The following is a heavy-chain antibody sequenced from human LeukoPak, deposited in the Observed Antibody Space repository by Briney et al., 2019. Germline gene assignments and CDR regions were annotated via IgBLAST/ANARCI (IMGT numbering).Heavy chain of an antibody. CDR1: GGSITSSSYY. CDR2: IYYSGST. CDR3: ARLDRSGYYFPGY. V-gene: IGHV4-39*01. D-gene: IGHD3-22*01. J-gene: IGHJ4*02. Sequence: RPSETLSLTCTVSGGSITSSSYYWGWIRQPPGKGLEWIGTIYYSGSTYYNPSLKSRVTISVDTSNQFSLKLSSVTAADTAVYYCARLDRSGYYFPGYWGPGTLVTVSS.